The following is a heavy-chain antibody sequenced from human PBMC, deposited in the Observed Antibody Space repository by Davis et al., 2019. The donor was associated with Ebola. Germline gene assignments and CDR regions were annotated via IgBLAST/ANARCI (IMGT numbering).Heavy chain of an antibody. D-gene: IGHD5-18*01. CDR1: GDSVSGKSGA. J-gene: IGHJ6*04. Sequence: HSQTLSLTCAISGDSVSGKSGAWNWIRQSPSRGLEWLVRTYYTSKWYNHYSSSVKSRTTINPDTSKNQFSLQLNSMTPEDTALYYCARGWLRAGMDVWGEGTTVTVSS. CDR2: TYYTSKWYN. V-gene: IGHV6-1*01. CDR3: ARGWLRAGMDV.